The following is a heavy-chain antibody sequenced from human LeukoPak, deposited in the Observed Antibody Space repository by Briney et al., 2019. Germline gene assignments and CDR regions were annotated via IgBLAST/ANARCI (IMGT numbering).Heavy chain of an antibody. V-gene: IGHV4-39*01. D-gene: IGHD3-10*01. Sequence: ASETLSLTCTVSGGSIISSSYYWGWIRQPPGKGLEWIGNIYYGGSTYYNPSLKSRATMSVDTSMNQFSLKLSSVTAADTAVYYRAKTIRVRGDAYNWFDPWGQGTLVTVSP. CDR2: IYYGGST. J-gene: IGHJ5*02. CDR1: GGSIISSSYY. CDR3: AKTIRVRGDAYNWFDP.